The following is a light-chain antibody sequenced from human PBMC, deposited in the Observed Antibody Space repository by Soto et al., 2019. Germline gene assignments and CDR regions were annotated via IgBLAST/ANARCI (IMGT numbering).Light chain of an antibody. J-gene: IGKJ4*01. CDR1: QSVSSD. CDR2: DAS. Sequence: LAPGERATLSCRASQSVSSDLAWYQQKPGQAPRLLIYDASNRATGIPARFSGSGSGTDFTLTISGLEPEDFAVYYCQQRRNWPFTFAGGTKV. V-gene: IGKV3-11*01. CDR3: QQRRNWPFT.